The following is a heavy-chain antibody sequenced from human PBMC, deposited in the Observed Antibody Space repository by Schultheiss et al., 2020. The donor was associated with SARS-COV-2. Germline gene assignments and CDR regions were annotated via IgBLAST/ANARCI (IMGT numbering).Heavy chain of an antibody. CDR2: INPNSGGT. J-gene: IGHJ6*02. CDR1: GYTFTSYA. D-gene: IGHD3-3*01. Sequence: ASVKVSCKASGYTFTSYAMHWVRQAPGQGLEWMGRINPNSGGTNYAQKFQGRVTMTRDTSISTAYMELSSLRAEDTAVYYCAREPPLSGYDFWSGYHTLYGMDVWGQGTTVTVSS. CDR3: AREPPLSGYDFWSGYHTLYGMDV. V-gene: IGHV1-2*06.